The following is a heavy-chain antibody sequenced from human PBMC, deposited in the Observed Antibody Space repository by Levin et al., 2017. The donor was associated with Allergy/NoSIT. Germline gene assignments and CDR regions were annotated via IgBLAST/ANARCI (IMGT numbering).Heavy chain of an antibody. CDR3: AKAQNQYYYDTSGYYGVGFDF. J-gene: IGHJ4*02. D-gene: IGHD3-22*01. Sequence: SLRLSCEASGFTFSSYAMSWVRQAQGKGLEWFAFLLSLFFPPSSPSSLKVRFTIFRDNSKNMVFLQMNSLRAGDTAVYYCAKAQNQYYYDTSGYYGVGFDFWGQGTLVTVSS. V-gene: IGHV3-23*01. CDR2: LLSLFFPP. CDR1: GFTFSSYA.